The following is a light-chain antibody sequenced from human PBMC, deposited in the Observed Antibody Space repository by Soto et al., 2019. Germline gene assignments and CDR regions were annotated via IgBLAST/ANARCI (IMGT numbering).Light chain of an antibody. J-gene: IGLJ2*01. V-gene: IGLV2-23*01. Sequence: QSALTQPASVSGSPGQSITISCTGTSSDVGSYNLVSWYQQHPGKAPKLMIYEGSKRPSGVSKRFSGSKSGNTASLTISGLQAEDEADYYCCSYAGSSIPFGGGTKVTVL. CDR1: SSDVGSYNL. CDR3: CSYAGSSIP. CDR2: EGS.